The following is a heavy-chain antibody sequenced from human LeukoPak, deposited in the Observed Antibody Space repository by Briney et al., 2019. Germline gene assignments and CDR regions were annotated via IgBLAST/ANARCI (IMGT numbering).Heavy chain of an antibody. CDR2: ISYDGSNK. D-gene: IGHD4-17*01. CDR3: AKDQSDGDYSHWYFDL. CDR1: GFSFSTYG. Sequence: GRSLRLSCVGSGFSFSTYGMHWVRQAPGKGLEWVAIISYDGSNKYYADSVKGRFTISRDNSKNTLYLQMNSLRGEDTAAYYCAKDQSDGDYSHWYFDLWGRGTLVTVSS. J-gene: IGHJ2*01. V-gene: IGHV3-30*18.